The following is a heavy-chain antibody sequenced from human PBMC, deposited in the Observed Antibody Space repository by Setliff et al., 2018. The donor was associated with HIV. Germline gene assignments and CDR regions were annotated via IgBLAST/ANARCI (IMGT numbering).Heavy chain of an antibody. CDR1: GYSFTSFG. V-gene: IGHV1-18*01. CDR3: ARRADWFDL. CDR2: MSDYNRNT. Sequence: ASVKVSCKASGYSFTSFGISWVRQAPGQGLEWVGWMSDYNRNTEHAEKFRGRVTLTKDISTSTAYMELRSLRLDDTAVYYCARRADWFDLWGQGTQVTVSS. J-gene: IGHJ5*02.